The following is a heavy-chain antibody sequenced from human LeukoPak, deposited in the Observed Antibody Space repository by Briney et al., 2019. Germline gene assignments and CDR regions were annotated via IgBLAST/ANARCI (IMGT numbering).Heavy chain of an antibody. D-gene: IGHD3-10*01. CDR2: VDPADGEA. CDR1: GYTFTDYY. CDR3: ARDLRAGLLWFGEPATPGDGWYFDL. Sequence: ASVKVSCKASGYTFTDYYMHWGQQAPGKGLEWMGRVDPADGEAAYAEKSQGRVTITADPSRATAYMELASLRSEDTAMYYCARDLRAGLLWFGEPATPGDGWYFDLWGRGTLVTVSS. J-gene: IGHJ2*01. V-gene: IGHV1-69-2*01.